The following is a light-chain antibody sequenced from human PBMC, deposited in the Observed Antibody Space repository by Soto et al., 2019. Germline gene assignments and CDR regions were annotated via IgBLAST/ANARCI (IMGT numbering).Light chain of an antibody. CDR1: SSSIGAGYD. V-gene: IGLV1-40*01. CDR3: QSYDSSLSGVL. Sequence: QAVVTQPPSVSGAPGQRVIISCTGSSSSIGAGYDVHWYQKLPGTAPKLLIYANSNRPSGVPDRFSGSKSGTSASLAITGLQAEDEADYYCQSYDSSLSGVLFGGGTKVTVL. CDR2: ANS. J-gene: IGLJ2*01.